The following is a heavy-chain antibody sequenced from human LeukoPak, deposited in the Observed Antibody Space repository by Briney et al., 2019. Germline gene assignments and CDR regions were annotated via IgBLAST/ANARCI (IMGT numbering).Heavy chain of an antibody. J-gene: IGHJ4*02. Sequence: GGSLRLSCAASGFTFSSYAMCWVRQAPGKGLEWVSAISDNGISTYYADSVKGRFTISRDNSKNTLYLQVNSLRAEDTAVYFCAKGTVHGGQYYYDSSGGQGTLVTVSS. CDR2: ISDNGIST. V-gene: IGHV3-23*01. D-gene: IGHD3-22*01. CDR3: AKGTVHGGQYYYDSS. CDR1: GFTFSSYA.